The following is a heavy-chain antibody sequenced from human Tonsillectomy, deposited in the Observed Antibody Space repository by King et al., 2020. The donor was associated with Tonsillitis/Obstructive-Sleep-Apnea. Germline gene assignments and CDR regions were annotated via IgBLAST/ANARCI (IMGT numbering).Heavy chain of an antibody. Sequence: VQLVESGGGVVQPGRSLRLSCAASGFTFSSYAMHWVRQAPGKGLEWVTVIWYDGSDKYYADSVKGRFTISRDNSKNTLYLQMNSLRAEDTALYYCARGSIAARGDAIDIWGQGTMVTVSS. CDR1: GFTFSSYA. V-gene: IGHV3-33*01. D-gene: IGHD6-6*01. CDR3: ARGSIAARGDAIDI. CDR2: IWYDGSDK. J-gene: IGHJ3*02.